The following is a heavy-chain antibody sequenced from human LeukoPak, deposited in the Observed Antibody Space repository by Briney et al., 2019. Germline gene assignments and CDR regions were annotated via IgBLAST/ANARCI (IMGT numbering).Heavy chain of an antibody. CDR3: ARDSIVGASTDFDY. D-gene: IGHD1-26*01. V-gene: IGHV3-48*02. J-gene: IGHJ4*02. CDR2: ISSSSTT. CDR1: GFTFSGYR. Sequence: GGSLRLSCAASGFTFSGYRMNWVRQAPGRGLEWVSYISSSSTTYYADSLKGRFTISRDNAKNSLYLQMNSLRDEDTAVYYCARDSIVGASTDFDYWGQGTLVTVSS.